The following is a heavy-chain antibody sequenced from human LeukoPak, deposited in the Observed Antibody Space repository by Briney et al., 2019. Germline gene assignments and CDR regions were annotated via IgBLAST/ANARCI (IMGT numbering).Heavy chain of an antibody. CDR3: AKDGSGWNFDY. D-gene: IGHD6-19*01. V-gene: IGHV3-30*02. CDR1: GFTFSSYW. J-gene: IGHJ4*02. Sequence: GGSLRLSCAASGFTFSSYWMSWVRQAPGKGLEWVAFIRSDGSNKYYGDSVKGRFTISRDNTKNTLYLQMNSLRAEDTAVYYCAKDGSGWNFDYWGQGTLVTVSS. CDR2: IRSDGSNK.